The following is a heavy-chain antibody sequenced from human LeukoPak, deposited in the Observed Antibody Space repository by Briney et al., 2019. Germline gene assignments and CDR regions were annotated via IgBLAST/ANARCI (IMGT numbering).Heavy chain of an antibody. CDR1: GFTFSSYA. CDR2: ISGGGDNT. V-gene: IGHV3-23*01. CDR3: AKTIATSATGY. J-gene: IGHJ4*02. Sequence: GGSLRLSCAASGFTFSSYAMSWVRQAPGKGLEWVSAISGGGDNTYYTDSVKGRFTISRDNSKNTLYLQMNSLRAEDTATYCCAKTIATSATGYWGQGTLVTVSS. D-gene: IGHD6-13*01.